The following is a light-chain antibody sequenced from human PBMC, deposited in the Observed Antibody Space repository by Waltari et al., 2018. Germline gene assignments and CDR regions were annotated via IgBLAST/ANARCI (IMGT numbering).Light chain of an antibody. CDR3: QSYDSSVSAWV. J-gene: IGLJ3*02. CDR1: SSNIGAGSD. Sequence: QSVLTQPPSVSGAPVQSIPISCTGSSSNIGAGSDVHWYQHHPGTAPKLLIYGNNNRPSGVPDRFSGSKSGTSASLAITGLQAEDEADYYCQSYDSSVSAWVFGGGTKLTVV. CDR2: GNN. V-gene: IGLV1-40*01.